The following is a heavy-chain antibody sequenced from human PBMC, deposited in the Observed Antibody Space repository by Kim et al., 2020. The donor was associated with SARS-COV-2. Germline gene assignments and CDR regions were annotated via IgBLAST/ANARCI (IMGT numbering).Heavy chain of an antibody. V-gene: IGHV3-7*01. D-gene: IGHD5-18*01. CDR2: IKQDGSEK. Sequence: GGSLRLSCAASGFTFSSYYMAWVRQVPGKGLEWVASIKQDGSEKFYGVSVKGRFTISRDNAKNSVFLQMNSLTAEDTAAYYCARDTGYSYGYRLYFDYWGQGVMVTVSS. J-gene: IGHJ4*02. CDR3: ARDTGYSYGYRLYFDY. CDR1: GFTFSSYY.